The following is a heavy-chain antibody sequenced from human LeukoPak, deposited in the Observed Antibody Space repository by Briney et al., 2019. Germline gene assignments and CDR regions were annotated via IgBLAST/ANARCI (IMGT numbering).Heavy chain of an antibody. CDR3: AKKNEVSLTIGRPDH. V-gene: IGHV3-23*01. D-gene: IGHD4/OR15-4a*01. J-gene: IGHJ4*02. CDR1: GFTFSNYA. Sequence: GGSLRLSCAASGFTFSNYAMTWVRQAPGKGLEWVASISGSGASTFYGGSVRGRFTISKDKSKNTMYLQMNSLRPEDTAVYFCAKKNEVSLTIGRPDHWGQGVLVTVSS. CDR2: ISGSGAST.